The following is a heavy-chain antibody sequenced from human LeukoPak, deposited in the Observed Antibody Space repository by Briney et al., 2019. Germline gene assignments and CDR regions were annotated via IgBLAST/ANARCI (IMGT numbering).Heavy chain of an antibody. V-gene: IGHV3-9*01. CDR1: GFTFDDYA. CDR2: ISWNSGSI. D-gene: IGHD6-19*01. CDR3: AKDASLVADYYFDY. J-gene: IGHJ4*02. Sequence: PGRSLRLSCAASGFTFDDYAMHWVRQAPGKGLEWVSGISWNSGSIGYADSVKGRFTISRDNAKNSLYLQMNSLRAEGTALYYCAKDASLVADYYFDYWGQGTLVTVSS.